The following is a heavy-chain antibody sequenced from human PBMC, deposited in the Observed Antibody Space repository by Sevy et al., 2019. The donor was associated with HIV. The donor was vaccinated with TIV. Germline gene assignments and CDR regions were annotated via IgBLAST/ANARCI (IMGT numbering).Heavy chain of an antibody. CDR1: GFTFSSYA. D-gene: IGHD3-22*01. CDR2: ISGSGGST. CDR3: AKFPTTYYYDSSGPDHDAFDI. V-gene: IGHV3-23*01. Sequence: GSLRLSCAASGFTFSSYAMSWVRQAPGKGLEWVSAISGSGGSTYYADSVKGRLTISRDNSKNTLYLQMNSLRAEDTAVYYCAKFPTTYYYDSSGPDHDAFDIWGQGTMVTVSS. J-gene: IGHJ3*02.